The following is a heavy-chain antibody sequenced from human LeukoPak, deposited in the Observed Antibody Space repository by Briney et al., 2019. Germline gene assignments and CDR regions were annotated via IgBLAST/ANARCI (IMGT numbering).Heavy chain of an antibody. CDR3: AIEVRYYDSSGPFFDY. V-gene: IGHV4-61*02. J-gene: IGHJ4*02. CDR1: GGSISSGSYY. CDR2: IYTSGST. Sequence: SQTLSLTCTVSGGSISSGSYYWSWIRQPAGKGLEWIGRIYTSGSTNYNPSLKSRVTISVDTSKNQFSLKLRSVTAADTAVYYCAIEVRYYDSSGPFFDYWGQGTLVTVSS. D-gene: IGHD3-22*01.